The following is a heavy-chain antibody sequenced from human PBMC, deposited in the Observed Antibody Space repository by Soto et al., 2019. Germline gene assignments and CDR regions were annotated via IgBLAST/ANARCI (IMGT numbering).Heavy chain of an antibody. Sequence: PGESLKISCQASGYTFTNYYIAWVRQVPGKGLEWMGRIDPSDSYIKYSPSFEGRVTMSVDKSISTAFLQWSRLEASDTAMYFCAIPLARTTPFHYWGQGSLVTVSS. V-gene: IGHV5-10-1*01. CDR1: GYTFTNYY. J-gene: IGHJ4*02. D-gene: IGHD1-7*01. CDR3: AIPLARTTPFHY. CDR2: IDPSDSYI.